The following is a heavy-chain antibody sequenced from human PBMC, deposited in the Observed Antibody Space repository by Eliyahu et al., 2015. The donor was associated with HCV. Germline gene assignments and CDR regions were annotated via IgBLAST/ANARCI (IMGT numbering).Heavy chain of an antibody. CDR2: MNPNSGNT. D-gene: IGHD3-3*01. CDR3: AIQLRFLEWLPFDY. CDR1: GYTFTSYD. J-gene: IGHJ4*02. V-gene: IGHV1-8*01. Sequence: QVQLVQSGAEVKKPGASVKVSCKASGYTFTSYDINWVRQATGQGLEWMGWMNPNSGNTGYAQKFQGRVTMTRNTSISTAYMELSSLRSEDTAVYYCAIQLRFLEWLPFDYWGQGTLVTVSS.